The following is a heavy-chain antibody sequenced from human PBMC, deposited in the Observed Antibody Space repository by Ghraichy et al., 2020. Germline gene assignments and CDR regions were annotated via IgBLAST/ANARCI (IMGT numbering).Heavy chain of an antibody. Sequence: GGSLRLSCAASGFTFSSYAMHWVRQAPGKGLEWVAVISYDGSNKYYADSVKGRFTISRDNSKNTLYLQMNSLRAEDTAVYYCARGLVIASESWFDPWGQGTLVTVSS. CDR3: ARGLVIASESWFDP. J-gene: IGHJ5*02. V-gene: IGHV3-30*04. CDR1: GFTFSSYA. D-gene: IGHD2-21*01. CDR2: ISYDGSNK.